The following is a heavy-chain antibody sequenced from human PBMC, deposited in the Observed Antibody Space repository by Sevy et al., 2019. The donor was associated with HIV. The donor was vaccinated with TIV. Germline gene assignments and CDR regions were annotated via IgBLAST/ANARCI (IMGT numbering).Heavy chain of an antibody. V-gene: IGHV3-7*03. CDR2: IKQDGSEK. Sequence: GGSLRLSCAASGFTFSSYWMSWVRQAPWKGLEWVANIKQDGSEKYYVDSVKGRFTISRDNAKNSLYLQMNSLRAEDTAVYYCAREGGMVYAILDYWGQGTLVTVSS. CDR1: GFTFSSYW. D-gene: IGHD2-8*01. CDR3: AREGGMVYAILDY. J-gene: IGHJ4*02.